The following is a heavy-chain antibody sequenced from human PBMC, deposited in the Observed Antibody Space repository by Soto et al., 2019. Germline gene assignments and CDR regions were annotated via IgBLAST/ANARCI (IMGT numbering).Heavy chain of an antibody. J-gene: IGHJ3*02. V-gene: IGHV1-3*01. CDR1: GYTFTSYA. Sequence: QVQLVQSGAEVKKPGASVKVSCKASGYTFTSYAMHWVRQAPGQRLEWMGWINAGNGNRKYSQKFQGRVTITRDTSASTAYMEMSRLRSEDTAIYYCARDIAFDIWGQGTMVTVSS. CDR3: ARDIAFDI. CDR2: INAGNGNR.